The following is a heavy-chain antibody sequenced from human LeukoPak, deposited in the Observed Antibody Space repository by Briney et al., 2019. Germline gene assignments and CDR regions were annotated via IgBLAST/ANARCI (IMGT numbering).Heavy chain of an antibody. V-gene: IGHV3-23*01. CDR1: GFTFSNYA. J-gene: IGHJ4*02. D-gene: IGHD2-21*02. CDR3: AKDFGVVVTAIRSY. Sequence: GGSLRLSCAASGFTFSNYAMIWVRQAPGKGLEWVSAISGRGGSTYYADSVKGRFTISRDNSKDTLSLQMNSLRFEDTAVYYCAKDFGVVVTAIRSYWGQGTLVTVSS. CDR2: ISGRGGST.